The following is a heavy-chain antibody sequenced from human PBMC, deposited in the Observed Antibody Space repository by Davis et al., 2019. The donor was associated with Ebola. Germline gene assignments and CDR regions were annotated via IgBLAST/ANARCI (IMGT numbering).Heavy chain of an antibody. CDR3: AMVLGYCSGGSCYDYYYGMDV. Sequence: SVKVSCKASGGTFSRYGISWVRQAPGQGLEWMGRIIPILGIANYAQKFQDRVTITADKSTSTAYMELSSLRSEDTAVYYCAMVLGYCSGGSCYDYYYGMDVWGQGTTVTVSS. CDR1: GGTFSRYG. J-gene: IGHJ6*02. V-gene: IGHV1-69*04. D-gene: IGHD2-15*01. CDR2: IIPILGIA.